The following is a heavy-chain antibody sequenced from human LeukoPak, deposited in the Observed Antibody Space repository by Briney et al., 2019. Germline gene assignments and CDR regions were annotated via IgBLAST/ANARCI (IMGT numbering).Heavy chain of an antibody. CDR3: ARGYVITFGGVIVRHPLDY. Sequence: SETLSLTCAVYGGSFSGYYWSWIRQPPGKGLEWVGEINHSGSTNYNPSLKSRVTISVDTSKNQFSLKLSSVTAADTAVYYCARGYVITFGGVIVRHPLDYWGQGTLVTVSS. V-gene: IGHV4-34*01. J-gene: IGHJ4*02. CDR2: INHSGST. CDR1: GGSFSGYY. D-gene: IGHD3-16*02.